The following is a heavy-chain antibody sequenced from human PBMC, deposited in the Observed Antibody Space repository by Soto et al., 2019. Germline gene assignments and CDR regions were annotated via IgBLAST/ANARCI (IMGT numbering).Heavy chain of an antibody. CDR3: ARRAGSNFYYYYMDV. D-gene: IGHD4-4*01. J-gene: IGHJ6*03. CDR1: SGSISSSNW. V-gene: IGHV4-4*02. CDR2: IYHSGST. Sequence: SETLSLTCAVSSGSISSSNWWSWVRQPPGKGLEWIGEIYHSGSTNYNPSLKSRVTISVDKSKNQFSLKLSSVTAADTAVYYCARRAGSNFYYYYMDVWGKGTTVTVSS.